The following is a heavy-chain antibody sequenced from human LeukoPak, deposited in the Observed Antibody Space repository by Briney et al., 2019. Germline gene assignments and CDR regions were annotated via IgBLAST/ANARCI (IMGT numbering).Heavy chain of an antibody. CDR2: INHSGST. Sequence: SETLSLTCAVYGGSFSGYYWRWIRQPPGKGLEWIGEINHSGSTNYNPSLKSRVTISVDTSKNQFSLKLSSVTAADTAVYYCASRVLGYCSGGSCYHHNYWGQGTLVTVSS. V-gene: IGHV4-34*01. CDR3: ASRVLGYCSGGSCYHHNY. D-gene: IGHD2-15*01. CDR1: GGSFSGYY. J-gene: IGHJ4*02.